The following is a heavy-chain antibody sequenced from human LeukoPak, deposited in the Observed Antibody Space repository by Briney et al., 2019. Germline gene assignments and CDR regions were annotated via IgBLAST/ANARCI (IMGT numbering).Heavy chain of an antibody. CDR2: INPNSGGT. J-gene: IGHJ4*02. Sequence: ASVKVSRKASGYTFTGYYMHWVRQAPGQGLEWMGWINPNSGGTNYAQKFQGRVTMTRDTSISTAYMELSRLRSDDTAVYYCARDPTVTTRSDYWGQGTLVTVSS. CDR3: ARDPTVTTRSDY. V-gene: IGHV1-2*02. CDR1: GYTFTGYY. D-gene: IGHD4-17*01.